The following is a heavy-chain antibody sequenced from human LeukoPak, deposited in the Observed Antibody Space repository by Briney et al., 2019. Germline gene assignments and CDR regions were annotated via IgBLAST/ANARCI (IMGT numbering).Heavy chain of an antibody. J-gene: IGHJ4*02. CDR3: AKDRYSSWYLTLDY. Sequence: GGSLRLSCAASGFSFSNYAMSWVRQAPGKGLEWVSVISGSGDSTNYADSVKGRFTISRDNSKNTLYLQMNSLRAEDTAVYYCAKDRYSSWYLTLDYWGQGTLVTVSS. CDR2: ISGSGDST. V-gene: IGHV3-23*01. D-gene: IGHD6-13*01. CDR1: GFSFSNYA.